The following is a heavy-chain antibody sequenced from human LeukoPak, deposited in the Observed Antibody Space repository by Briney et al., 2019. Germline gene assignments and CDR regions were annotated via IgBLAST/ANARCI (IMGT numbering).Heavy chain of an antibody. D-gene: IGHD5-18*01. CDR3: ARDLTFRGYSYARAQFDY. CDR2: IYYSGST. J-gene: IGHJ4*02. Sequence: ASETLSLTCTVSGGSISSSSYYWGWIRQPPGKGLEWIGSIYYSGSTYYNPSLKSRVTISVDTSKNQFSLKLSSVTAADTAVYYCARDLTFRGYSYARAQFDYWGQGTLVTVSS. V-gene: IGHV4-39*01. CDR1: GGSISSSSYY.